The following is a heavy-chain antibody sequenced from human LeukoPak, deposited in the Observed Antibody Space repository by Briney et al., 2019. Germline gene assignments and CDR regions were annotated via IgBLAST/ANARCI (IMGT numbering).Heavy chain of an antibody. Sequence: PGGSLRLSCAASGFTFSSYGMHWVRQAPGKGLEWVAFIRYDGSNKYYADSVKGRFTISRDNSKNTLYLQMNSLRAEDTAVYYCASDPGSFYDSSGSAPPDAFDIWGQGTMVTVSS. CDR2: IRYDGSNK. D-gene: IGHD3-22*01. CDR1: GFTFSSYG. J-gene: IGHJ3*02. V-gene: IGHV3-30*02. CDR3: ASDPGSFYDSSGSAPPDAFDI.